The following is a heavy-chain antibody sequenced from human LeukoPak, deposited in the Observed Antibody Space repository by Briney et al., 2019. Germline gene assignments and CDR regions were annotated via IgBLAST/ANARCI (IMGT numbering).Heavy chain of an antibody. CDR3: ARDNSVGDIAWWFDP. CDR2: INPSGGST. J-gene: IGHJ5*02. Sequence: VASVKVSCKASGYTFTSYYMHWVRQAPGQGLEWMGIINPSGGSTSYAQKFQGRLSLTRDMSTSTDYMELSSLRSEDTAVYYCARDNSVGDIAWWFDPWGQGTLVTVSS. D-gene: IGHD3-10*01. V-gene: IGHV1-46*01. CDR1: GYTFTSYY.